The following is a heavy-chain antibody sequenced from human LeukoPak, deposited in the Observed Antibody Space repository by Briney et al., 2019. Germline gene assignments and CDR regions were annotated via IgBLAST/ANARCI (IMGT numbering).Heavy chain of an antibody. J-gene: IGHJ5*02. CDR3: AREISPPLSSSRNWFDP. CDR1: GGSISSYY. V-gene: IGHV4-59*12. Sequence: SETLSLTCTVSGGSISSYYWSWIRQPPGKGLEWIGYIYYSGSANYNPSLKSRVTISVDTSKNQFSLKLSSVTAADTAVYYCAREISPPLSSSRNWFDPWGQGTLVTVSS. D-gene: IGHD6-13*01. CDR2: IYYSGSA.